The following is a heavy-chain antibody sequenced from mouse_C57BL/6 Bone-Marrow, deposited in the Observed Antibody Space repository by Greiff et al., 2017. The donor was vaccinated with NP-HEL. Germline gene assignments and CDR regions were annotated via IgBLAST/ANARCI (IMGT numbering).Heavy chain of an antibody. V-gene: IGHV1-59*01. CDR3: ARGKVYYDSYFDY. CDR1: GYTFTSYW. J-gene: IGHJ2*01. Sequence: QVQLKQPGAELVRPGTSVKLSCKASGYTFTSYWMHWVKQRPGQGLEWIGVIDPSDSYTNYNQKFKGKATLTVDTSSSTAYMQLSSLTSEDSAVYYCARGKVYYDSYFDYWGQGTTLTVSS. CDR2: IDPSDSYT. D-gene: IGHD2-4*01.